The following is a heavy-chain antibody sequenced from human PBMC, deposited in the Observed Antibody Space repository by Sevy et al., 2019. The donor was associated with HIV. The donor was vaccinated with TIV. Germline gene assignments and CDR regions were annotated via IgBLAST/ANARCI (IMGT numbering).Heavy chain of an antibody. Sequence: GGSLRLSCAASGFTFDDFGMSWVRQAPGKGLEWVSAINWNGGRSAYGDSVKGRFTISRDNAKNSLDLQMNSLRVEDTAFYYCARGGERPRYYVSSEGHFDHWGQGTLVTVSS. CDR3: ARGGERPRYYVSSEGHFDH. J-gene: IGHJ4*02. CDR1: GFTFDDFG. V-gene: IGHV3-20*04. CDR2: INWNGGRS. D-gene: IGHD3-22*01.